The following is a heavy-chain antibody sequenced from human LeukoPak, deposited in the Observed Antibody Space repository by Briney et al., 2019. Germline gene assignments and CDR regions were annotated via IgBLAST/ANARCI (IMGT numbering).Heavy chain of an antibody. CDR1: GGSISSYY. Sequence: SDTLSLTCTVSGGSISSYYWSWIRQPPGKGLEWVGCIYYSGSPNYNPSLKSRVPISVDTSKNQFSLKLSSVTAADPAVFYCARGRGVGSGLAYFDYWGQGTLVTVSS. CDR2: IYYSGSP. V-gene: IGHV4-59*07. J-gene: IGHJ4*02. CDR3: ARGRGVGSGLAYFDY. D-gene: IGHD6-19*01.